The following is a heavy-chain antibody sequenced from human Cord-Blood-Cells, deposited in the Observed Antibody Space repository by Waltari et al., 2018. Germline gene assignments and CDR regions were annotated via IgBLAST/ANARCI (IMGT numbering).Heavy chain of an antibody. CDR3: ARELTGDAFDI. J-gene: IGHJ3*02. D-gene: IGHD7-27*01. Sequence: EVQLVESGGGLVQPGGSLRLSCAASGFTFSSYWMRWVRQAPGKGLEWVANIKQDGSEKYYVDSVKGRFTISRDNAKNSLYLQMNSLRAEDTAVYYCARELTGDAFDIWGQGTMVTVSS. V-gene: IGHV3-7*01. CDR1: GFTFSSYW. CDR2: IKQDGSEK.